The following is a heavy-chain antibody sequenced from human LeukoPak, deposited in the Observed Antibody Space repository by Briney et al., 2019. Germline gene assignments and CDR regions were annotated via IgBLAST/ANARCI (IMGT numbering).Heavy chain of an antibody. J-gene: IGHJ6*02. Sequence: GGSLRLSCAASGFAFNNYVMSWVRQAPGKGLEWVSSISGSGGSTYYTDSVKGRFTISRDNSKNTLYLQMNSLRAEDTAVYYCAKDSTTSGSYYGMDVWGQGTTVTVSS. CDR1: GFAFNNYV. CDR2: ISGSGGST. V-gene: IGHV3-23*01. D-gene: IGHD3-3*01. CDR3: AKDSTTSGSYYGMDV.